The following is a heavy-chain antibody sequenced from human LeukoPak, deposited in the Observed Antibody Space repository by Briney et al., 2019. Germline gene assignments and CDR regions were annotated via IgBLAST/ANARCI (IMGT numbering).Heavy chain of an antibody. CDR1: AGSISSHY. CDR2: VSYTGSI. D-gene: IGHD3-3*01. V-gene: IGHV4-59*11. Sequence: SETLSLTCSVSAGSISSHYWSWIRQSPVKGLEWIGYVSYTGSITYNPCLKSRVTISLETSRKQFSLMLTSVTAADTAVYFCARFGRLSGYYDAFDIWGPGTVVTVSS. CDR3: ARFGRLSGYYDAFDI. J-gene: IGHJ3*02.